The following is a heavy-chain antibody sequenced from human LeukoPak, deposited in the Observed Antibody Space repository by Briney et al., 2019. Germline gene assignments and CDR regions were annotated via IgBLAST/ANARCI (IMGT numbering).Heavy chain of an antibody. CDR1: GFTFSNNW. J-gene: IGHJ3*02. V-gene: IGHV3-74*01. CDR3: ARSNSHGFEI. CDR2: INSDGSST. Sequence: GGSLRLSCAASGFTFSNNWMHWVRQAPGKGLVWVSRINSDGSSTSYADSVQGRFTISRDNAKNTLYLQMNGLRAEDTAVCFCARSNSHGFEIRGQGTMVTVSS.